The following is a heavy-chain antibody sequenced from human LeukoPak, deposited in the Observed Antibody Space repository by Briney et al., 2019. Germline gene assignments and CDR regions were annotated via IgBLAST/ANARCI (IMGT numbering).Heavy chain of an antibody. V-gene: IGHV3-23*01. CDR3: ARDNYYDSSGLGY. J-gene: IGHJ4*02. Sequence: GSLRLSCTASGFTFTSYAMNWVRQAPGKGLEWVSTISTSGGSTFYADSVKGRFTISRDSSKSTLSLQMNSLRAEDTAVYYCARDNYYDSSGLGYWGQGTLVTVSS. D-gene: IGHD3-22*01. CDR2: ISTSGGST. CDR1: GFTFTSYA.